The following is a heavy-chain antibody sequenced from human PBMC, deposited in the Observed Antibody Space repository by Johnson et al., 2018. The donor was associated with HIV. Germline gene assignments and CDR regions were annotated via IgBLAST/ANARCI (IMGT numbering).Heavy chain of an antibody. CDR3: ARGEGYEYDAFDI. V-gene: IGHV3-9*01. D-gene: IGHD5-12*01. J-gene: IGHJ3*02. CDR2: ISWNSGSI. CDR1: GFTFDDYA. Sequence: VQLVESGGGLVQPGRSLRLSCAASGFTFDDYAMHWVRQAPGKGLEWVSGISWNSGSIGYADSVKGRFTISRDNAKNSLYLQMNSLRAEDTALYYCARGEGYEYDAFDIWGQGTMVTVSS.